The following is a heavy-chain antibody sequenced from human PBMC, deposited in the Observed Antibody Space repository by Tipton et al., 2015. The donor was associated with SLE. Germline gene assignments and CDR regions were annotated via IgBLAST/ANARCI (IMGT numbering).Heavy chain of an antibody. CDR3: ARATDCSGGRCYSAYYYYYGMDV. CDR1: GGSFSGYY. J-gene: IGHJ6*02. CDR2: INHSGYT. D-gene: IGHD2-15*01. Sequence: TLSLTCAVYGGSFSGYYWSWIRQPPGKGLEWIGEINHSGYTNYNPSLKSRVTISVDTSKNQFSLKLSSVTAADTAVYYCARATDCSGGRCYSAYYYYYGMDVWGQGTTVTVSS. V-gene: IGHV4-34*01.